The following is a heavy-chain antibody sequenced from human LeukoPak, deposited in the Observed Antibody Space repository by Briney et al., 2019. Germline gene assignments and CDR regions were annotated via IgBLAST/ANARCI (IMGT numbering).Heavy chain of an antibody. CDR2: ITNDGSST. V-gene: IGHV3-74*01. CDR3: ARARLTDYDSSGYFDY. D-gene: IGHD3-22*01. Sequence: PGGSLRLSCAASGLTFSSHWMHWVRQAPGKGLVWVSRITNDGSSTTYADSVKGRFTISRDNAKNTLYLQMNSLRAEDTAVYYCARARLTDYDSSGYFDYWGQGTLVTVSS. J-gene: IGHJ4*02. CDR1: GLTFSSHW.